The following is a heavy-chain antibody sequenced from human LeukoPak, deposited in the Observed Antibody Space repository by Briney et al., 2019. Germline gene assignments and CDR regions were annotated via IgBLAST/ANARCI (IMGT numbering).Heavy chain of an antibody. CDR3: ARGIFIWAYVYSNSGFDP. Sequence: SETLSLTCTVSGGSISTSNYYWGWIRQPPGKGLEWIGEINHSGSTNYNPSLKSRVTISLDTSKNQFSLKLSSVTAADTAVYYCARGIFIWAYVYSNSGFDPWGQGTLVTVSS. J-gene: IGHJ5*02. CDR1: GGSISTSNYY. CDR2: INHSGST. V-gene: IGHV4-39*07. D-gene: IGHD3-3*02.